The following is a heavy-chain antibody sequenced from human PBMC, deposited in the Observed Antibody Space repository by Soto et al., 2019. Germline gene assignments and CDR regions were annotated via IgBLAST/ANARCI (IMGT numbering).Heavy chain of an antibody. Sequence: GESLKISCQDSGYRCTSYWIAWVRQKPGKGLEWMGVIYPDDSDTRYSPSFQGQVTISADGSISTAYLQWGNLKASDTAIYYCARLLIQSGDFRSFVYWCQRTRVSV. V-gene: IGHV5-51*01. J-gene: IGHJ4*02. CDR2: IYPDDSDT. CDR3: ARLLIQSGDFRSFVY. D-gene: IGHD1-1*01. CDR1: GYRCTSYW.